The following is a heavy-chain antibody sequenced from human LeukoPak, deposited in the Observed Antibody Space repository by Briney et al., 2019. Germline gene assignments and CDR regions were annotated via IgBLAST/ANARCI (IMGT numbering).Heavy chain of an antibody. CDR3: ARHGGSYDFDF. CDR1: SDSISSSY. CDR2: IYYSGTP. D-gene: IGHD1-26*01. V-gene: IGHV4-59*08. Sequence: SETLSLTCTVSSDSISSSYWSWIRQPPGKGLEWIGYIYYSGTPNYNPTLKSRVTMSVDTSKNQFSLKLSSVTAADTAVYYCARHGGSYDFDFWGQGTLVTVSS. J-gene: IGHJ4*02.